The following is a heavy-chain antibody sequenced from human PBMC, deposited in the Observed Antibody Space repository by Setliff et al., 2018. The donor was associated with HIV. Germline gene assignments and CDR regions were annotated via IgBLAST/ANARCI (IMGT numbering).Heavy chain of an antibody. CDR3: ARVPVAGANWFDP. D-gene: IGHD2-21*01. J-gene: IGHJ5*02. Sequence: SETLSLTCSVSGVSINRTDHYWGWIRQSPGKRLEWIGSVSQSGSTYYNPSLKSRITISVDRSKTLFSLKLISVTAADQGVYYCARVPVAGANWFDPWGLGTLVTVSS. CDR2: VSQSGST. V-gene: IGHV4-39*01. CDR1: GVSINRTDHY.